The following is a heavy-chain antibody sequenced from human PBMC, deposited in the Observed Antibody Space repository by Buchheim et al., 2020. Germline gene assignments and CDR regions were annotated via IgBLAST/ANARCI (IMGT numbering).Heavy chain of an antibody. D-gene: IGHD1-26*01. J-gene: IGHJ4*02. CDR3: ARDDIVRALGAFDY. V-gene: IGHV3-48*01. Sequence: EVQLVESGGGSAQPGGSLRLSCIASGFTFSSYSMNWVRQAPGKGLEWVSYINNSESIYYADSVKGRFAISRDNAKNSLYLQMNSLRAEDTAVYYCARDDIVRALGAFDYWGQGIL. CDR2: INNSESI. CDR1: GFTFSSYS.